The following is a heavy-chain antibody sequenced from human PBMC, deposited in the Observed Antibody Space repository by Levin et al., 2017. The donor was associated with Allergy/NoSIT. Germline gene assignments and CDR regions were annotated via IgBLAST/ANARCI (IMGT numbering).Heavy chain of an antibody. CDR2: ISDDGSSE. Sequence: LSLTCAASGFPFSNYAMHWVRQAPGKGLEWVGVISDDGSSEFYIDSVKGRFTISSDNSKNRLYLQMDSLRAEDTALYYCVREIAEEGTWGQGTLVIVSS. CDR3: VREIAEEGT. V-gene: IGHV3-30-3*01. J-gene: IGHJ4*02. D-gene: IGHD1-1*01. CDR1: GFPFSNYA.